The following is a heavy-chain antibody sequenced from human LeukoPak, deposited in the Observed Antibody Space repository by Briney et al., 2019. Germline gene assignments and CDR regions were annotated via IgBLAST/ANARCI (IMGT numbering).Heavy chain of an antibody. CDR1: GGSFSGYY. Sequence: PSETLSLTCAVYGGSFSGYYWSWIRQPPGKGLEWIGEINHSGSTNYNPSLKSRVTISVDTLKNQFSLKLSSVTAADTAVYYCATRPGGVVRWGQGTLVTVSS. CDR3: ATRPGGVVR. CDR2: INHSGST. J-gene: IGHJ4*02. D-gene: IGHD3-22*01. V-gene: IGHV4-34*01.